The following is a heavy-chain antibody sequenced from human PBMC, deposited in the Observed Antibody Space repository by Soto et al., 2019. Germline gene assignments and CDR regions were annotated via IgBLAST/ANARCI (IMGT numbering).Heavy chain of an antibody. CDR2: INHSGST. Sequence: QVQLQQWGAGLLKPSETLSLTCAVYGGSFSGYYWSWIRQPPGKGLEWIGEINHSGSTNYNPPLKSRVTISVDTSKNQFSLKLSSVTAADTAVYYCARGRKPPIVVVPAAHDYWGQGTLVTVSS. V-gene: IGHV4-34*01. CDR1: GGSFSGYY. CDR3: ARGRKPPIVVVPAAHDY. D-gene: IGHD2-2*01. J-gene: IGHJ4*02.